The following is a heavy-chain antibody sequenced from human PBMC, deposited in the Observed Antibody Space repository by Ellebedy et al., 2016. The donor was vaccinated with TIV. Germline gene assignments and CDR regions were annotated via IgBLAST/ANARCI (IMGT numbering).Heavy chain of an antibody. CDR2: IKQDGSEK. J-gene: IGHJ6*02. D-gene: IGHD6-19*01. V-gene: IGHV3-7*01. CDR1: GFTFSSYW. CDR3: ARVSSGWPYYYYYGMDV. Sequence: GGSLRLXCAASGFTFSSYWMSWVRQAPGKGLEWVANIKQDGSEKYYVDSVKGRFTISRDNAKNSLYLQMNSLRAEDTAVYYCARVSSGWPYYYYYGMDVWGQGTTVTVSS.